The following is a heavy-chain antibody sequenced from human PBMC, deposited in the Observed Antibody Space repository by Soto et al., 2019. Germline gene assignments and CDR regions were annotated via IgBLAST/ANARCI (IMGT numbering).Heavy chain of an antibody. J-gene: IGHJ6*03. D-gene: IGHD2-15*01. CDR1: GGSISSGGYY. CDR2: IYYSGST. CDR3: ARAVFGGYCSGGSCYSEAAYYYYYYYMDV. Sequence: SETLSLTCTVSGGSISSGGYYWSWIRQHPGKGLEWIGYIYYSGSTYYNPSLKSRVTISVDTSKNQFSLKLSSVTAADTAVYYCARAVFGGYCSGGSCYSEAAYYYYYYYMDVWGKGTTVTVSS. V-gene: IGHV4-31*03.